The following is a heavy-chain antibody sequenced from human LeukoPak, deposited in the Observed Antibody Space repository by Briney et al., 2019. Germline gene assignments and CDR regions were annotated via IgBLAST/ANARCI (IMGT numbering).Heavy chain of an antibody. D-gene: IGHD3-9*01. V-gene: IGHV3-11*01. CDR2: IRSGGTTI. Sequence: GGSLRLSCAASGFTFSDYYMTWIRQAPGKGLEWVSYIRSGGTTIYYADSVKGRFTISRDNAKNSLYLQMNSLRAEDTAVYYCARGLGGPRRYFDYWGQGTLVTVSS. CDR3: ARGLGGPRRYFDY. CDR1: GFTFSDYY. J-gene: IGHJ4*02.